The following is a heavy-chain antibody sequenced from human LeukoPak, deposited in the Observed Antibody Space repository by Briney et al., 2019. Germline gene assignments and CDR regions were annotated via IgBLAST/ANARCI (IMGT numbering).Heavy chain of an antibody. Sequence: PGGSLRLSCVVSGIPFGNFWMHWVRQVPGKGLVWVARMDTDGRTTDYADSVKGRFTISRDNARNTLYLQMRSLRADDTALYYCATDVTGSEDRWGQGTLVTVSS. V-gene: IGHV3-74*01. D-gene: IGHD6-25*01. CDR3: ATDVTGSEDR. J-gene: IGHJ5*02. CDR1: GIPFGNFW. CDR2: MDTDGRTT.